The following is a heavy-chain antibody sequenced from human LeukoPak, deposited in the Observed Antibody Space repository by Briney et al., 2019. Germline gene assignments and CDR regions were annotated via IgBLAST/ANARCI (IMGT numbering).Heavy chain of an antibody. D-gene: IGHD3-22*01. CDR3: ARGRYDISTVHRFFYYGMDV. J-gene: IGHJ6*02. CDR1: GFTFSYHW. CDR2: IKNDGAVK. Sequence: GGSLTLSCAASGFTFSYHWMTWVRQAPGKGLEWVANIKNDGAVKNYVDSVKGRFTISRDNAKNSLYLQMNSLRGEDTALYFCARGRYDISTVHRFFYYGMDVWGQGTPVTVSS. V-gene: IGHV3-7*03.